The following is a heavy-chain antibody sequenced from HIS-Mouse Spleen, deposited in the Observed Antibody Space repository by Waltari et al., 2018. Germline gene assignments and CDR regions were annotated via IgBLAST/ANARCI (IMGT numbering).Heavy chain of an antibody. Sequence: EVQLVESGGGLVQPGRSLRLSCAASGFTFDDYAMPWVRQAPGKGLEWVAGISVNSSSIGYADSVKGRFTISRDNAKNSLYLQMNSLRAEDTAVYYCAREIPYSSSWYDWYFDLWGRGTLVTVSS. CDR3: AREIPYSSSWYDWYFDL. J-gene: IGHJ2*01. D-gene: IGHD6-13*01. V-gene: IGHV3-9*01. CDR2: ISVNSSSI. CDR1: GFTFDDYA.